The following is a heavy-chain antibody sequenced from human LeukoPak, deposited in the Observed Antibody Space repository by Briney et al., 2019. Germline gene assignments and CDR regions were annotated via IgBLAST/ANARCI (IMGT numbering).Heavy chain of an antibody. V-gene: IGHV3-49*04. D-gene: IGHD6-19*01. CDR3: AKDYRVAGPDAFDI. J-gene: IGHJ3*02. CDR1: GFTFGDYA. CDR2: IRGKVYGGTT. Sequence: PGRSLRLSCTASGFTFGDYAMSWVRQAPGKGLEWVGFIRGKVYGGTTEYAASVKGRFTISRDDSKSIAYLQMNSLRTEDTAVYYCAKDYRVAGPDAFDIWGQGTMVTVSS.